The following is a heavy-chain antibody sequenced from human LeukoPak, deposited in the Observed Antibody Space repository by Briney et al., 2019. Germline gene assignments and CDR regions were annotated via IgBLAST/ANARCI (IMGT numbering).Heavy chain of an antibody. V-gene: IGHV4-59*01. J-gene: IGHJ5*02. CDR3: VRGPYGSSISNWFDP. CDR2: IYYSGDT. CDR1: GGSITGYS. D-gene: IGHD3-10*01. Sequence: SETLSLTCSGSGGSITGYSWSWIRQPPGKGLEWIGYIYYSGDTYYNASLKSRVSFSVDTSQKQFSLKLKSVTAADTAVYYCVRGPYGSSISNWFDPWGQGILVIVSS.